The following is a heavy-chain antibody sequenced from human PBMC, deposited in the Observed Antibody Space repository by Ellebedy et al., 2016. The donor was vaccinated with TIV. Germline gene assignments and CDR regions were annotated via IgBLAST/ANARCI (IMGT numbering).Heavy chain of an antibody. CDR3: ARPLAPSGTGYFDY. CDR2: ISYDGSNK. CDR1: GFTFSSYA. V-gene: IGHV3-30-3*01. Sequence: GESLKISCAASGFTFSSYAMHWVRQAPGKGLEWVAVISYDGSNKYYADSVKGRFTISRDNSKNTLYLQMNSLRAEDTAVYYCARPLAPSGTGYFDYWGQGTLVIVSS. D-gene: IGHD3-10*01. J-gene: IGHJ4*02.